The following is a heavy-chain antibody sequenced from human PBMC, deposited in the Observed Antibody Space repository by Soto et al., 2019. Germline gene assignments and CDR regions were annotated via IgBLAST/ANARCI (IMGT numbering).Heavy chain of an antibody. D-gene: IGHD3-16*01. CDR2: ISPYTGNT. CDR1: GYIFVNYG. J-gene: IGHJ6*02. Sequence: QVQLVQSGDEVKKPGASVKVSCKASGYIFVNYGIAWVRQAPGQGLEWMGWISPYTGNTHSATKVQGRLTMTTDTSTXXXXXDLGXLXSDXXXVXXXVMVDNYVTPTPQDVWGQGTTVTVSS. V-gene: IGHV1-18*01. CDR3: VMVDNYVTPTPQDV.